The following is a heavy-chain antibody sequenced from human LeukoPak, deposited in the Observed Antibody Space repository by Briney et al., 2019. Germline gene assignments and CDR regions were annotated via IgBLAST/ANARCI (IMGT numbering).Heavy chain of an antibody. J-gene: IGHJ5*02. CDR3: AREGLNMVRGVIPKEAWGWFDP. D-gene: IGHD3-10*01. CDR1: GGSISSGSYY. CDR2: IYTSGST. Sequence: PSQTLSLTCTVSGGSISSGSYYWSWIRQPAGKGLEWIGRIYTSGSTNYNPSLKSRVTISVDTSKNQFSLKLSSVTAADTAVYYCAREGLNMVRGVIPKEAWGWFDPRGQGTLVTVSS. V-gene: IGHV4-61*02.